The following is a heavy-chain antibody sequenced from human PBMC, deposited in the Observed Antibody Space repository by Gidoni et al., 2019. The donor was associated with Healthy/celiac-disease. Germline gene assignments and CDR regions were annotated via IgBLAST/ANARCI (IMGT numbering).Heavy chain of an antibody. CDR1: GFTFSSYA. J-gene: IGHJ4*02. Sequence: EVQLLESGGGLVQPGGSLRLSCAASGFTFSSYAMSWVRQAPGKGLEWVSAISGSGGSTYYADSVKSRFTISRDNSKNTLYLQMNSLRAEDTAVYYCAKAYSSGWYGTKFDYWGQGTLVTVSS. CDR2: ISGSGGST. V-gene: IGHV3-23*01. CDR3: AKAYSSGWYGTKFDY. D-gene: IGHD6-19*01.